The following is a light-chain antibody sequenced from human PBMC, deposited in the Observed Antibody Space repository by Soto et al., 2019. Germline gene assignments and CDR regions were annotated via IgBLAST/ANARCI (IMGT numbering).Light chain of an antibody. CDR1: SSNIGTNT. CDR3: AAWDFSLVV. Sequence: QSVLTQPPSASGTPGQRVTISCSGSSSNIGTNTVTWYQHLPGAAPRLLIYSDNQXPSXXXXRFSGSKSGTSASLAISGLXXXDDADYYCAAWDFSLVVFGGGTKLTVL. CDR2: SDN. J-gene: IGLJ2*01. V-gene: IGLV1-44*01.